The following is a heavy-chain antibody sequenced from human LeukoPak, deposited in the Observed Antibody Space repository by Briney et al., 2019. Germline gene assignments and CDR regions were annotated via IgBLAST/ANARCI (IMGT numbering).Heavy chain of an antibody. CDR1: GGSISSSSYY. Sequence: SETLSLTCTVSGGSISSSSYYWGWIRQPPGKGLEWIGSIYYSGSTYYNPSLKSRVTISVDTSKNQFSLKLSSVTAADTAVYYCASGDVAVAGMSFDYWGQGTLVTVSS. V-gene: IGHV4-39*07. CDR2: IYYSGST. D-gene: IGHD6-19*01. CDR3: ASGDVAVAGMSFDY. J-gene: IGHJ4*02.